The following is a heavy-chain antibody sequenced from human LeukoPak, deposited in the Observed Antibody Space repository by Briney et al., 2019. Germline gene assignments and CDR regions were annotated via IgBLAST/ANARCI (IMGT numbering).Heavy chain of an antibody. V-gene: IGHV3-23*01. CDR3: AKGSDYGDYNVPSIHLPRYYYYMDV. J-gene: IGHJ6*03. CDR1: GFTFSSYA. CDR2: ISGSGGST. Sequence: GGSLRLSCAASGFTFSSYAMSWVRQAPGKGLEWVSAISGSGGSTYYADSVKGRFTISRDNSKNTLYLQMNSLRAEDTAVYYCAKGSDYGDYNVPSIHLPRYYYYMDVWGKGTTVTVSS. D-gene: IGHD4-17*01.